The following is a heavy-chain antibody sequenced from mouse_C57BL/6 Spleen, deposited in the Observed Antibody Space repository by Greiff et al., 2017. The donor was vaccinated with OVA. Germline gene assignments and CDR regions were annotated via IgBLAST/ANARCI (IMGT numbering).Heavy chain of an antibody. CDR1: GYTFTSYD. CDR3: ARKIYYYGSSYSYWYFDV. V-gene: IGHV1-85*01. D-gene: IGHD1-1*01. Sequence: VQLQESGPELVKPGASVKLSCKASGYTFTSYDINWVKQRPGQGLEWIGWIYPRDGSTKYNEKFKGKATLTVDTSSSTAYMELHSLTSEDSAVYFCARKIYYYGSSYSYWYFDVWGTGTTVTVSS. J-gene: IGHJ1*03. CDR2: IYPRDGST.